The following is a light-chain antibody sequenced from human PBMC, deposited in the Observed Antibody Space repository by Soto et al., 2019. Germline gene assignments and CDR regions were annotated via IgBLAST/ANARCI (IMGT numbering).Light chain of an antibody. CDR3: NSYSSSTSLPYV. CDR2: EVS. J-gene: IGLJ1*01. V-gene: IGLV2-14*01. CDR1: TNDVGGYNY. Sequence: QSALTQPASVFGSPGQWITFSCTGTTNDVGGYNYVSWYQQHPGKAPKLLIFEVSSRPSGVSNRFSGSKSGNTASLTISALQAEDEADYFCNSYSSSTSLPYVFGTGTKLTVL.